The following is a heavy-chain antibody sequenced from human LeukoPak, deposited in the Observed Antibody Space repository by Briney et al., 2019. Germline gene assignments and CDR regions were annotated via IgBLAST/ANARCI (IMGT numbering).Heavy chain of an antibody. CDR3: ARGKGWGLAARLRYYFDY. V-gene: IGHV4-59*01. Sequence: PSETLSLTCTVSGGSINSYCWSWIRQPPGKGLEWIGYIYYIGSINHNPSLKSRVTISVDTSKKQFSLKLSSVPAADTAVYYCARGKGWGLAARLRYYFDYWGQGTLVTVSS. J-gene: IGHJ4*02. CDR1: GGSINSYC. CDR2: IYYIGSI. D-gene: IGHD6-6*01.